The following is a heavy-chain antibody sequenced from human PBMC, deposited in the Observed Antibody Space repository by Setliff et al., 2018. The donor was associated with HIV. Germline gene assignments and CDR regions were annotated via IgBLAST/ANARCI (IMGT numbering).Heavy chain of an antibody. CDR2: IYTSGST. V-gene: IGHV4-61*02. Sequence: KTSETLSLTCTVSGGSISSGSYYWTWIRQPAGKGLEWIGRIYTSGSTNYNPSLTSRVAISLDTSKNQFSLNLNSVTAADTAVYYCARESGSYPYRVLQHWGQGTLVTVSS. CDR1: GGSISSGSYY. CDR3: ARESGSYPYRVLQH. J-gene: IGHJ1*01. D-gene: IGHD1-26*01.